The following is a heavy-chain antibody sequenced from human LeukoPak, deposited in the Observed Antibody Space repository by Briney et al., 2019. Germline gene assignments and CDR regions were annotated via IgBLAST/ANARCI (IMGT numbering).Heavy chain of an antibody. CDR2: IKQDGSEK. D-gene: IGHD3-16*01. CDR1: GFTVNSNY. Sequence: GGSLRLSCAASGFTVNSNYLSWVRQAPGKGLEWVANIKQDGSEKYNVDSVKGRFTISRDNAKNSLYLQMNSLRAEDTAVYYCARGGSAWSDFDYWGQGTLVTVSS. J-gene: IGHJ4*02. V-gene: IGHV3-7*01. CDR3: ARGGSAWSDFDY.